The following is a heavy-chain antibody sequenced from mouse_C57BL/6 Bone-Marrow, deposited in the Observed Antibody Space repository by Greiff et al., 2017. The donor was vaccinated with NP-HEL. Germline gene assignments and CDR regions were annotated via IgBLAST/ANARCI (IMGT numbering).Heavy chain of an antibody. CDR3: AGHDGSSHERVYYAMDY. V-gene: IGHV5-6*01. CDR2: ISSGGSYT. Sequence: VQLKESGGDLVKPGGSLKLSCAASGFTFSSYGMSWVRQTPDKRLEWVATISSGGSYTYYPDSVKGRFTISRDTAKNTLYRQWSSLKSEDTAMYYCAGHDGSSHERVYYAMDYWGQGTSVTVSS. CDR1: GFTFSSYG. J-gene: IGHJ4*01. D-gene: IGHD1-1*01.